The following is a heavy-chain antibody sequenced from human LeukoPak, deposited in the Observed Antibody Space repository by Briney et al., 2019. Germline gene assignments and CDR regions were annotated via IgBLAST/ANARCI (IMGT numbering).Heavy chain of an antibody. CDR3: AGDGYSGYDHFDY. Sequence: GGSLRLSCAASGFTFSNYEMNWVRQAPGKGLEWVSYITTSGSTIYYADSVKGRFTISRDNAKNSLHLQMNSLRAEDTAVYYCAGDGYSGYDHFDYWGQGTLVTVSS. CDR1: GFTFSNYE. V-gene: IGHV3-48*03. J-gene: IGHJ4*02. CDR2: ITTSGSTI. D-gene: IGHD5-12*01.